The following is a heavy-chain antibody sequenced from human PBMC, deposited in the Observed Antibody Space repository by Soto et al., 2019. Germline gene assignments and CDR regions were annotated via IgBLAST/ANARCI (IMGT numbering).Heavy chain of an antibody. V-gene: IGHV4-34*01. J-gene: IGHJ1*01. CDR1: GGSFSGYC. CDR2: INHSGST. Sequence: SETLSLTCAVYGGSFSGYCWSWSRQPPGKGLEWMGEINHSGSTNYNPSLKSRATISVDTSKNQFSLKLTSVTAADTAVYYCARDLVAEAAPPRNRLALRGQGTLVPVSS. D-gene: IGHD2-15*01. CDR3: ARDLVAEAAPPRNRLAL.